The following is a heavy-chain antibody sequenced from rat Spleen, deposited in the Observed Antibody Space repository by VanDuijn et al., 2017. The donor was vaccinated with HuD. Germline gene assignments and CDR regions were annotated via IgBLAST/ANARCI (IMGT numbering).Heavy chain of an antibody. D-gene: IGHD4-4*01. J-gene: IGHJ2*01. V-gene: IGHV5S23*01. CDR1: GFTFSDYA. Sequence: EVQLVESGGGLVQPGRSLKLSCAASGFTFSDYAMAWVRQAPKRGLEWVASITNTGGNTFYSDSVKGRFIISRDNAKNTVYLQMNSLRSEDTATYYCAVSGFGYWGQGVMVTVSS. CDR2: ITNTGGNT. CDR3: AVSGFGY.